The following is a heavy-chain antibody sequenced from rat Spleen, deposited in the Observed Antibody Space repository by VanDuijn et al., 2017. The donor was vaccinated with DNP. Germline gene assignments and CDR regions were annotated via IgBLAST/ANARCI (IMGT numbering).Heavy chain of an antibody. Sequence: QVQLKESGPGLVQPSQTLTLSCDVSGFSLTNYGVTWVRQFPGKGLEWIAAISSGGSTYYNSVFKSRLSISRDTSKSQVFLRMNSLQTEDTAIYFCSRVLYNGYQRHYWSFDFWGPGTMVTVSS. V-gene: IGHV2S8*01. CDR2: ISSGGST. CDR1: GFSLTNYG. J-gene: IGHJ1*01. D-gene: IGHD1-6*01. CDR3: SRVLYNGYQRHYWSFDF.